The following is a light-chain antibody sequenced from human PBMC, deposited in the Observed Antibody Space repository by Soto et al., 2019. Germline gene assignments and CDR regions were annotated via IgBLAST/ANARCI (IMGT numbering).Light chain of an antibody. J-gene: IGKJ2*01. V-gene: IGKV3-11*01. CDR3: QQRSNWPYT. Sequence: EIVLTQSPATLCLSPGERATLSCRASQSVSSYLAWYQQKPGQAPRLLIYDASNRATGIPARFSGSGSGTDFTLTISSLEPEDFAVYYCQQRSNWPYTFGQGTKVDIK. CDR2: DAS. CDR1: QSVSSY.